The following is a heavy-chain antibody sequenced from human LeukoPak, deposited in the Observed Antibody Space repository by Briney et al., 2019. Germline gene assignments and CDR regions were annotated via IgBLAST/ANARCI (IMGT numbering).Heavy chain of an antibody. D-gene: IGHD3-22*01. CDR2: IYPSGDS. Sequence: SETLSLTCTVSGGSISSGSFYWSWIRQTAGKGLEWVGRIYPSGDSQYSPSFRSRATISLDTRNQFSLKLSSVTAADTAVYFCARGYDRNGYQSRGFDYWGQGALVNVSS. CDR1: GGSISSGSFY. CDR3: ARGYDRNGYQSRGFDY. V-gene: IGHV4-61*02. J-gene: IGHJ4*02.